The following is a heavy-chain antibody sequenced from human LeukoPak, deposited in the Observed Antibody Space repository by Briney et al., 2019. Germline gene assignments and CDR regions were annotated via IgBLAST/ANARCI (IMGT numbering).Heavy chain of an antibody. D-gene: IGHD2-2*01. J-gene: IGHJ6*02. CDR3: ARDLSQLDYGMDV. V-gene: IGHV1-2*02. Sequence: SVNVSCKASGYTFTGYYMHWVRQAPGQGLEWMGWINPNSGGTNYAQKFQGRVTMTRDTSISTAYMELSRLRSDDTAVYYCARDLSQLDYGMDVWGQGTTVTVSS. CDR2: INPNSGGT. CDR1: GYTFTGYY.